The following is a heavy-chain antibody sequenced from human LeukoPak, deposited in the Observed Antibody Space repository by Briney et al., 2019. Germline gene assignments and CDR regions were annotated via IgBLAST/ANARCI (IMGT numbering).Heavy chain of an antibody. CDR1: GGSFSGYY. CDR2: INHSGST. CDR3: ARALQWPPDLYGMDV. Sequence: SETLSLTCAVYGGSFSGYYWSWIRQPPGKGLEWIGEINHSGSTNYNPSLKSRVTISVDTSKNQFSLKLSSVTAADTAVYYCARALQWPPDLYGMDVWGQGTTVTVSS. D-gene: IGHD6-19*01. J-gene: IGHJ6*02. V-gene: IGHV4-34*01.